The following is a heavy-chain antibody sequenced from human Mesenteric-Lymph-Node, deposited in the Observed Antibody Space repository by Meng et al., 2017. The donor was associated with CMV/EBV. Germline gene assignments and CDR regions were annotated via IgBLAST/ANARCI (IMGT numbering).Heavy chain of an antibody. CDR3: TKDSLQWLDDDAFDI. Sequence: ASVKVSCKASGYTFTSYYMHWVRQAPGQGLEWMGIINPSGGSTSYAQKFQGRVTMTRDTSTSTVYTELSSLRAEDTAVYYCTKDSLQWLDDDAFDIWGQGTMVTVSS. CDR2: INPSGGST. D-gene: IGHD6-19*01. V-gene: IGHV1-46*01. J-gene: IGHJ3*02. CDR1: GYTFTSYY.